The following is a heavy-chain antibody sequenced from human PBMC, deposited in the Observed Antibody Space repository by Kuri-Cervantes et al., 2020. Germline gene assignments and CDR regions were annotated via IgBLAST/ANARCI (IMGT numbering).Heavy chain of an antibody. J-gene: IGHJ6*02. CDR1: GYTFTSYG. CDR3: ARVGIVGARYYYGMDV. V-gene: IGHV1-18*01. CDR2: ISACNGNT. Sequence: ASVKVSCKASGYTFTSYGISWVRQAPGQGLEWMGWISACNGNTNYAQKLQGRVTMTTDTSTSAAYMELRSLRSDDTTVYYCARVGIVGARYYYGMDVWGQGTTVTVSS. D-gene: IGHD1-26*01.